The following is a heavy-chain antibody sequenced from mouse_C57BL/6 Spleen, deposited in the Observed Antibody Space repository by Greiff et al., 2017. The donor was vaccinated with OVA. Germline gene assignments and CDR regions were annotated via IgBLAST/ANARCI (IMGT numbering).Heavy chain of an antibody. CDR2: IYPGDGDT. J-gene: IGHJ1*03. D-gene: IGHD2-4*01. CDR1: GYAFSSYW. CDR3: ARYDYEGYWYFDV. Sequence: VQLQQSGAELVKPGASVKISCKASGYAFSSYWMNWVKQRPGKGLEWIGQIYPGDGDTNYNGKFKGKATLTADKSSSTAYMQLSSLTSEDSAVYFCARYDYEGYWYFDVWGTGTTVTVSS. V-gene: IGHV1-80*01.